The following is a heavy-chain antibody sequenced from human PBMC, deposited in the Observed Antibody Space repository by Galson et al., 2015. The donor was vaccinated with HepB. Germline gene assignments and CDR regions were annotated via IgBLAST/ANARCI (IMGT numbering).Heavy chain of an antibody. CDR2: IVVGSGNT. CDR3: AKFPCSGGSCYVYFDY. Sequence: SVKVSCKASGFTFTSSAVQWVRQARGQRLEWIGWIVVGSGNTNYAQKFQERDTITRDMSTSTAYMELSSLRSEDTAVYYCAKFPCSGGSCYVYFDYWGQGTLVTVSS. J-gene: IGHJ4*02. V-gene: IGHV1-58*01. D-gene: IGHD2-15*01. CDR1: GFTFTSSA.